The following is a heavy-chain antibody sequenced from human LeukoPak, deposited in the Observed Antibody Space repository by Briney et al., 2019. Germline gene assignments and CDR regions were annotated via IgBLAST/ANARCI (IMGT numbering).Heavy chain of an antibody. CDR1: GYPFISYG. V-gene: IGHV1-46*01. J-gene: IGHJ4*02. CDR2: INPSGGST. D-gene: IGHD4-11*01. CDR3: ARDRSTVTPLDY. Sequence: ASVKVSCKAAGYPFISYGISWVRQAPGQGLEWMGIINPSGGSTSYAQKFQGRVTMTRDTSTSTVYMELSSLRSEDTAVYYCARDRSTVTPLDYWGQGTLVTVSS.